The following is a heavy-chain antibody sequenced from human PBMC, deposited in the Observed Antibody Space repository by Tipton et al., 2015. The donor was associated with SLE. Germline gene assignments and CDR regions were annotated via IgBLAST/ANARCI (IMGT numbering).Heavy chain of an antibody. CDR2: IYYSGST. J-gene: IGHJ5*02. D-gene: IGHD6-13*01. V-gene: IGHV4-31*03. CDR1: GGSISSGGYY. CDR3: ATGVAAAGTDWFDP. Sequence: TLSLTCTVSGGSISSGGYYWSWIRQHPGKGLEWIGYIYYSGSTYYNPSLKSRVTISVDTSKNQFSLKLSSVTAADTAVHYCATGVAAAGTDWFDPWGQGTLVTVSS.